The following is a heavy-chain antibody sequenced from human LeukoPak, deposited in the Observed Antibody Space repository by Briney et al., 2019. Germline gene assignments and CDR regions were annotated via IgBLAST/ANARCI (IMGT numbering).Heavy chain of an antibody. CDR2: ISWNSGSI. Sequence: GGSLRLSCAASGFPFDDYAMHWVRQAPGKGLEWVSGISWNSGSIGYADSVKGRFTISRDNAKNSLYLQLNSLRAEDTALYYCAKDNYYDSSGAFDYWGQGTLVTVSA. D-gene: IGHD3-22*01. CDR3: AKDNYYDSSGAFDY. CDR1: GFPFDDYA. V-gene: IGHV3-9*01. J-gene: IGHJ4*02.